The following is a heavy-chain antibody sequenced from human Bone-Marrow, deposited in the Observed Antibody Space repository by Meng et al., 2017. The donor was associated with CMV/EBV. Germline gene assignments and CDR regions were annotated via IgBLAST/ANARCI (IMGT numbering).Heavy chain of an antibody. Sequence: GGSLRLSCAASGFTFSSYAMHWVRQAPGKGLEYVSAISSNGGSTYYADSVKGRFTISRDNSKNTLYLQMGSLRAEDMAVYYCAREGDYYDSSGYYDYWGQGTRVTVSS. V-gene: IGHV3-64*02. CDR1: GFTFSSYA. J-gene: IGHJ4*02. D-gene: IGHD3-22*01. CDR2: ISSNGGST. CDR3: AREGDYYDSSGYYDY.